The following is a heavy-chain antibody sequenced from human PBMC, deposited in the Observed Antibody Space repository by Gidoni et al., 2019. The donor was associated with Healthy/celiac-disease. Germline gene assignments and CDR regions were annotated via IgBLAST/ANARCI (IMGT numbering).Heavy chain of an antibody. CDR2: SSAYNGNT. V-gene: IGHV1-18*01. D-gene: IGHD2-2*01. CDR3: VVVPAAAFDY. CDR1: GYTFTSYG. J-gene: IGHJ4*02. Sequence: QVQLVQSGAEVKKPGASVKVSCKASGYTFTSYGILWVRQAPGQGLEWIGWSSAYNGNTNYAQKLQGRVTMTTDTSPSTAYMELRSLTSDDTAVYYCVVVPAAAFDYWGQGTLVTVSS.